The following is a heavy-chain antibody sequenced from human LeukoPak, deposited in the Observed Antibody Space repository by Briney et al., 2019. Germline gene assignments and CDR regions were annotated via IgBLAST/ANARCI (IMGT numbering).Heavy chain of an antibody. V-gene: IGHV1-46*03. D-gene: IGHD2-21*02. J-gene: IGHJ6*03. CDR1: GYTLTSNY. CDR3: AKGRSDFFAYYYYLDV. CDR2: INPSGGST. Sequence: ASVKVSCKAPGYTLTSNYIHWVRQAPGQGLEWMGIINPSGGSTTYAQKFQGRVTMTRDTSTSTVYMELTSLRSEDTAVYYCAKGRSDFFAYYYYLDVWGKGTTVTVSS.